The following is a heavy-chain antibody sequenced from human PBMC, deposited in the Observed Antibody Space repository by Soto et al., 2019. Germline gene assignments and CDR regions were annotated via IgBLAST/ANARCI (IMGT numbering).Heavy chain of an antibody. CDR3: ATDCRGGSCHSK. D-gene: IGHD2-15*01. CDR2: IWYDGSKK. CDR1: GFSFSNYG. Sequence: GGSLRLSCAASGFSFSNYGMYWVRQAPGKGLEWVALIWYDGSKKYYADFVKGRFTISRDNSKNTLYLQMNSLRAEDTAVYYCATDCRGGSCHSKWGQGTLVTVSS. V-gene: IGHV3-33*01. J-gene: IGHJ4*02.